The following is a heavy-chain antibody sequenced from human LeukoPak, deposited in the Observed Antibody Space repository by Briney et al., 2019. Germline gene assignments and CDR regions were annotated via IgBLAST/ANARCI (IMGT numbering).Heavy chain of an antibody. CDR1: GYTFTSFD. D-gene: IGHD3-22*01. V-gene: IGHV1-8*03. CDR2: MNPNSGNT. J-gene: IGHJ5*02. Sequence: ASVKVSCKASGYTFTSFDINWVQQAAGQGLEWMGWMNPNSGNTGYAQKFQGRVTITRNTSITTAHMELSSLRSEDTAVYYCARGYYDTSEYSVRFDPWGQGTLVTVSS. CDR3: ARGYYDTSEYSVRFDP.